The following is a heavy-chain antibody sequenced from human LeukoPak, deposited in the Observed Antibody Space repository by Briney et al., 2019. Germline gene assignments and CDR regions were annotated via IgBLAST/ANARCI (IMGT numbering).Heavy chain of an antibody. Sequence: PGGSLRLSCAVSAFTFSDNYMTWIRQAPGKGLESVSYISPSGTDISYADSVKGRFTISRDNAKNSLYLQMNSLRAEDTAVYYCSGDPRNLDYWGQGTLVTVSS. CDR1: AFTFSDNY. CDR2: ISPSGTDI. V-gene: IGHV3-11*01. J-gene: IGHJ4*02. CDR3: SGDPRNLDY. D-gene: IGHD1-14*01.